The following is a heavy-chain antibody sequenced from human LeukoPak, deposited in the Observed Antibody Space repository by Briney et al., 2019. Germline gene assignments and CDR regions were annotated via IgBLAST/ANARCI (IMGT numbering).Heavy chain of an antibody. V-gene: IGHV5-51*01. Sequence: GESLKISCKTSGYTFTDYWIGWVRQMPGKGLEWMGVIYPIDSDSKYSPSFQGQVTISAGKSISTAYLQWSSLKASDTAMYYCARQEAYYYYMDVWGKGTTVTISS. CDR3: ARQEAYYYYMDV. CDR1: GYTFTDYW. J-gene: IGHJ6*03. CDR2: IYPIDSDS.